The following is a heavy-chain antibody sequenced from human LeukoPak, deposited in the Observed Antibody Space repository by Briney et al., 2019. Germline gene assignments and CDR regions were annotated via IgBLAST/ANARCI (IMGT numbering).Heavy chain of an antibody. D-gene: IGHD1-26*01. J-gene: IGHJ3*01. CDR2: IWSDGSNK. Sequence: GTSLRLSCAASGINFISSGMHWARQAPGKGLEWVAMIWSDGSNKYYTESVKGRFTISRDNSKNTVHLQMNSLRAEDTAVYYCARDRGTRSFDVWGQGTMVTVSS. CDR3: ARDRGTRSFDV. CDR1: GINFISSG. V-gene: IGHV3-33*01.